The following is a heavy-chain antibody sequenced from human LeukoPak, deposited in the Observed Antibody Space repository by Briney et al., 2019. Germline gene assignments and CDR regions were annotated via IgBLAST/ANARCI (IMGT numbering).Heavy chain of an antibody. J-gene: IGHJ4*02. V-gene: IGHV3-21*01. D-gene: IGHD3-3*01. CDR3: ARATSGTREFDY. CDR1: GFIFSSYS. CDR2: VSSRSNYI. Sequence: PGGSLRLSCAASGFIFSSYSMNWVRQAPGKGLEWVSSVSSRSNYIYYADSVKGRFTISRDNAKNSLYLQMITLRAEDTAVYYCARATSGTREFDYWGQGTLVIVSS.